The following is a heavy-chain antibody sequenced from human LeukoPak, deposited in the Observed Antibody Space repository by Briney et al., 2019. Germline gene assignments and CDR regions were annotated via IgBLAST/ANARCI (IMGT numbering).Heavy chain of an antibody. CDR1: GGSISSYY. V-gene: IGHV4-39*07. CDR2: IYYSGCT. Sequence: PSETLSLTCTVSGGSISSYYWSWIRQPPGKGLEWLGSIYYSGCTYYHPALKSRVNISVDTSKNQFSLKLSSVAAADTAVYYCARGSSRGSYFDSGQGTLVTVSS. D-gene: IGHD1-26*01. J-gene: IGHJ4*02. CDR3: ARGSSRGSYFD.